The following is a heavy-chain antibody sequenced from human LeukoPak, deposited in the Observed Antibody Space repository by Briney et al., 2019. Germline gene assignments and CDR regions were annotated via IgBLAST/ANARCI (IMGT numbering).Heavy chain of an antibody. V-gene: IGHV4-34*01. CDR2: INHSGST. CDR3: ARAVAGAFDI. CDR1: GGSFSGYY. Sequence: PETLSLTCAVYGGSFSGYYWSWIRQPPGKGLEWIGEINHSGSTNYNPSLKSRVTISVDTSKNQFSLKLSSVTAADTAVYYCARAVAGAFDIWGQGTMVTVSS. D-gene: IGHD6-19*01. J-gene: IGHJ3*02.